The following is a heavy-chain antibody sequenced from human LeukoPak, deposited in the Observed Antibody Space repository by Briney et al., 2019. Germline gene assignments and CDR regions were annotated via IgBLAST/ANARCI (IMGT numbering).Heavy chain of an antibody. CDR2: ISYDGSNK. V-gene: IGHV3-30*03. CDR1: GFTFSSYG. J-gene: IGHJ5*02. CDR3: ARPAEMGSSPASNWFDP. Sequence: GRSLRLSCAASGFTFSSYGMHWVRQAPGKGLEWVAVISYDGSNKYYADSVKGRFTISRDNSKNTLYLQMNSLRAEDTAVYYCARPAEMGSSPASNWFDPWGQGTLVTVSS. D-gene: IGHD6-6*01.